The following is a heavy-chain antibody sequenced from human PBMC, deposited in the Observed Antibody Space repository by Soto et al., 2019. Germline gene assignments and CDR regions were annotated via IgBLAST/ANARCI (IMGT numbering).Heavy chain of an antibody. J-gene: IGHJ3*02. V-gene: IGHV4-39*01. D-gene: IGHD3-3*01. CDR3: ARPRPLRFLEWLFPTDDAFDI. CDR2: IYYSGST. Sequence: PSETLSLTCTVSGGSISSSSYYWGWIRQPPGKGLEWIGSIYYSGSTYYNPSLKSRVTISVDTSKNQFSLKLSSVTTADTAVYYCARPRPLRFLEWLFPTDDAFDIWGQGTMVTVSS. CDR1: GGSISSSSYY.